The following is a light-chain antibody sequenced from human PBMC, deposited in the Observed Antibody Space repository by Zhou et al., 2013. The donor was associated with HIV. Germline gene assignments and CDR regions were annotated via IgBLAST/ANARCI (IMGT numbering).Light chain of an antibody. CDR2: EVS. J-gene: IGLJ1*01. V-gene: IGLV2-8*01. CDR1: SSDVGGYNY. CDR3: SSYAGSNNPYV. Sequence: QSALTQPPSASGSPGQSVTISCTGTSSDVGGYNYVSWYQQHPGKAPKLMIYEVSKRPSGVPDRFSGSKSGNTASLTVSGLQAEDEADYYCSSYAGSNNPYVFGTGPRSPS.